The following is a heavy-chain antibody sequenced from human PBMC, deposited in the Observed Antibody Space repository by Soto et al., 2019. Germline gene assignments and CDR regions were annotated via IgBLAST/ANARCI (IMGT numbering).Heavy chain of an antibody. CDR1: GGSISSGGYS. D-gene: IGHD4-17*01. Sequence: SETLSLTCAISGGSISSGGYSWSWIRQPPGKGLEWIGYIYHSGSTYYNPSLKSRVTISVDRSKNQFSLKLSSVTAADTAVYYCARGYGDYVVFDYWGQGTLVTVSS. V-gene: IGHV4-30-2*01. J-gene: IGHJ4*02. CDR2: IYHSGST. CDR3: ARGYGDYVVFDY.